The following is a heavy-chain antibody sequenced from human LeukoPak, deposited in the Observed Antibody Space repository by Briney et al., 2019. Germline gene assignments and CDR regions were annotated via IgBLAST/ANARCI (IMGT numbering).Heavy chain of an antibody. Sequence: ASVKVSCKASGYSFSTYDINWVRQAPGQGLEWMAWMNPNTGSLAYAPKFHGRISITRDTSISTAYMELTSLISDDAAVYYCARGRGSAHGDYGPVDNWGQGTLVTVSS. V-gene: IGHV1-8*03. CDR2: MNPNTGSL. J-gene: IGHJ4*02. CDR1: GYSFSTYD. CDR3: ARGRGSAHGDYGPVDN. D-gene: IGHD4-17*01.